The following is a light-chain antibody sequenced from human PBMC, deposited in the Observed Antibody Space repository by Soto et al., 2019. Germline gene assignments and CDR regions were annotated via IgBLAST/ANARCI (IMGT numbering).Light chain of an antibody. CDR2: DAS. CDR3: SSYTSSSTQV. Sequence: QPALTQPASVSGSPGQSITISCTGTSSDVGGYNYVPWYQQHPGKAPKLMIYDASNRPSGVSNRFSDSKSGNTASLTISGLQAEDEADYYCSSYTSSSTQVFGPGTKVTVL. V-gene: IGLV2-14*01. CDR1: SSDVGGYNY. J-gene: IGLJ1*01.